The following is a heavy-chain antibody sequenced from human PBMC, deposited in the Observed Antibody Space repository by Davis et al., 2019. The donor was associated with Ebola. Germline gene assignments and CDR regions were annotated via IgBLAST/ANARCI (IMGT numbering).Heavy chain of an antibody. V-gene: IGHV1-46*01. CDR2: INPSGGST. CDR3: ARDAIVGATRYFDY. Sequence: GGSLRLSCAASGFTFSSYAMSWVRQAPGQGLEWMGIINPSGGSTSYAQKFQGRVTMTRDTSTSTVYMELSSLRSEDTAVYYCARDAIVGATRYFDYWGQGTLVTVSS. D-gene: IGHD1-26*01. CDR1: GFTFSSYA. J-gene: IGHJ4*02.